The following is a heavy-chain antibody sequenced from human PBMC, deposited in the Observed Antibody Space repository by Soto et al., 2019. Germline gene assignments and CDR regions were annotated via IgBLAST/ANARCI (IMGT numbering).Heavy chain of an antibody. CDR3: ARSIVVVTALDY. J-gene: IGHJ4*02. Sequence: ASVKVSCKASGYTFTSYAMHWVRQAPGQSLEWMGWINTGNGNTKYSQKFQGRVTITRDTSASTAYMELSSLRSEDTAVYYCARSIVVVTALDYWGQGTLVTISS. CDR1: GYTFTSYA. CDR2: INTGNGNT. D-gene: IGHD2-21*02. V-gene: IGHV1-3*04.